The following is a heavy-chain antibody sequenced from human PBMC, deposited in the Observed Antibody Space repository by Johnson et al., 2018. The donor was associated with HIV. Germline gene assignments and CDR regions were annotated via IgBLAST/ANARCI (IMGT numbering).Heavy chain of an antibody. Sequence: VQLVESGGGLVKPGGSLRLSCAASGFTFDSYAMHWVRQAPGKGLEWVAVISYDGSKKYYADSVKGRFTISRDNSKNTLYLQMNSLRAEDKAVYYCAKGRWLQFDAIDIWGKGTMVTVSS. CDR3: AKGRWLQFDAIDI. CDR2: ISYDGSKK. J-gene: IGHJ3*02. V-gene: IGHV3-30*18. CDR1: GFTFDSYA. D-gene: IGHD5-24*01.